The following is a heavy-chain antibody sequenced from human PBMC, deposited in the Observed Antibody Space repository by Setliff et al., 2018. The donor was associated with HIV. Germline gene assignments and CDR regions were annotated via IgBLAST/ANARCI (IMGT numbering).Heavy chain of an antibody. D-gene: IGHD6-19*01. Sequence: SVKVSCKASGFTFTSSAMQWVRQARGQRLEWIGWIVVGSGNTNYAQKFQERVTITRDMSTSTAYMELSCLRSEDTAVYYCAAGKQWLGLAFDIWGQGTMVTVSS. J-gene: IGHJ3*02. CDR2: IVVGSGNT. CDR3: AAGKQWLGLAFDI. V-gene: IGHV1-58*02. CDR1: GFTFTSSA.